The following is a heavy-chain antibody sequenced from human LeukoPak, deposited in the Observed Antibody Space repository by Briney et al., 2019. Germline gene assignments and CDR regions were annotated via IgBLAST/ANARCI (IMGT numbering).Heavy chain of an antibody. D-gene: IGHD3-22*01. V-gene: IGHV1-2*02. Sequence: ASVKVSCKASGYTFSDYFIHWVRQAPGQGLEWMGWISPKNGGTNYAQKFQGRVTMTRDTSISTAYMELRRLRSDDTAVYYCAREEGRVAYYDSSGYPDYWGQGTLVTVSS. CDR1: GYTFSDYF. CDR2: ISPKNGGT. CDR3: AREEGRVAYYDSSGYPDY. J-gene: IGHJ4*02.